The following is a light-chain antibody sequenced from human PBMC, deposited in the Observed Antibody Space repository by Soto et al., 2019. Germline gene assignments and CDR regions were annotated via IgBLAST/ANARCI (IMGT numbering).Light chain of an antibody. V-gene: IGKV3-15*01. J-gene: IGKJ1*01. CDR3: QQYYNWTRT. CDR1: QSLGSD. Sequence: EIVITQSPGTLSLSPGDTATLSCRASQSLGSDLAWYQQKPGQAPRLLIFGASARQTGIPARISGSGSGTEFTLTISSLRSEDFAVYFCQQYYNWTRTFGQGTKVDIK. CDR2: GAS.